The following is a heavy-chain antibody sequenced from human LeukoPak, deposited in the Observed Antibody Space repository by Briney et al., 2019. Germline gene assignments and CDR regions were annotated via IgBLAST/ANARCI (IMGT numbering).Heavy chain of an antibody. CDR1: GFTFSSFA. Sequence: HTGGSLRLSCAASGFTFSSFAMHWVRQAPGKGLEWVAVISYDGSNKYYADSVKGRFTISRDNSKNTLYLQMNSLRAEDTAVYYCARDRGGLQFDWFDPWGQGTLVTVSS. V-gene: IGHV3-30*01. CDR2: ISYDGSNK. D-gene: IGHD5-24*01. CDR3: ARDRGGLQFDWFDP. J-gene: IGHJ5*02.